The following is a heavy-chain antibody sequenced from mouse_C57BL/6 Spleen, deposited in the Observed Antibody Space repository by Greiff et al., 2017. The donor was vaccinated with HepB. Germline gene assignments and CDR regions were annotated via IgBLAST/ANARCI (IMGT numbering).Heavy chain of an antibody. CDR2: ISSGGDYI. CDR3: TRGYYSNYEAYFDY. CDR1: GFTFSSYA. V-gene: IGHV5-9-1*02. D-gene: IGHD2-5*01. Sequence: EVQLVESGEGLVKPGGSLKLSCAASGFTFSSYAMSWVRQTPEKRLEWVAYISSGGDYIYYADTVKGRFTISRDNARNTLYLQMSSLKSEDTAMYYCTRGYYSNYEAYFDYWGQGTTLTVSS. J-gene: IGHJ2*01.